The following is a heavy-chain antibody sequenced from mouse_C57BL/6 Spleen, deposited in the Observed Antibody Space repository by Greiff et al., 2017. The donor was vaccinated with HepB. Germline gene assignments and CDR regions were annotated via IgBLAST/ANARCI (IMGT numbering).Heavy chain of an antibody. CDR1: GYSFTSGYY. Sequence: EVQLQESGPGLVKPSQSLSLTCSVSGYSFTSGYYWNWIRQFPGNKLEWMGYISYDGSNNYNPSLKNRISITRDTSKNQFFLKLNSVTTEDTSTYYCARGGYGSSAWFAYWGQGTLVTVSA. J-gene: IGHJ3*01. V-gene: IGHV3-6*01. CDR2: ISYDGSN. CDR3: ARGGYGSSAWFAY. D-gene: IGHD1-1*01.